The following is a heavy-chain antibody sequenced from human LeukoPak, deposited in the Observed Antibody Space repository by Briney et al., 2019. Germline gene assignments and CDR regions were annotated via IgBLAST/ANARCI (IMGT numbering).Heavy chain of an antibody. D-gene: IGHD3-22*01. CDR3: ARGQLRSGYYYARNWFDP. CDR2: INHSGST. CDR1: GGSFSGYY. V-gene: IGHV4-34*01. Sequence: ASETLSLTCAVYGGSFSGYYWSWIRQPPGKGLEWIGEINHSGSTNYNPSLKSRVTISVDTSKNQFSLKLSSVTAADTAVYYCARGQLRSGYYYARNWFDPWGQGTLVTVSS. J-gene: IGHJ5*02.